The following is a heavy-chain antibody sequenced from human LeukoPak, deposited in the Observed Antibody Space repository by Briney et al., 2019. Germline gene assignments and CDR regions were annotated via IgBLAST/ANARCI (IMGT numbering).Heavy chain of an antibody. CDR1: GYTFTSHY. J-gene: IGHJ2*01. D-gene: IGHD2-15*01. V-gene: IGHV1-46*01. CDR3: ARVVWDCSGGSCYSEATRQGDWYFDL. CDR2: INRRGGST. Sequence: ASVKVSCKASGYTFTSHYMHWVRQAPGQGLEWMGVINRRGGSTTYAQKFQGRVTMTRDTSTSTVYMELSSLRSEDTAVYYCARVVWDCSGGSCYSEATRQGDWYFDLWGRGTLVSVSS.